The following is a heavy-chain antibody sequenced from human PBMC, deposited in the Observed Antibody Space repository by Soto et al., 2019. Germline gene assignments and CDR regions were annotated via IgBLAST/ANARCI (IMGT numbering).Heavy chain of an antibody. CDR2: ISRAGGS. D-gene: IGHD3-10*01. Sequence: QVHLQQWGAGLLEPSETLSLTCAVSGVSFDGFLWTWIRQSPGKGLEWIGEISRAGGSNYNPSLNGRVTISLDTSKDQFSLRLRSVTAADKAVYYCARVLLLFGDVDYWGQGTQVTVSS. CDR1: GVSFDGFL. CDR3: ARVLLLFGDVDY. J-gene: IGHJ4*02. V-gene: IGHV4-34*01.